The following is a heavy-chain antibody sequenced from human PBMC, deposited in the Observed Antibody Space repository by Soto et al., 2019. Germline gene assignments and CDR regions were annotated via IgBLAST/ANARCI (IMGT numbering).Heavy chain of an antibody. Sequence: ASVKVSCKASGYTFTTYAMHWVRQAPGQRLEWMGWIDTANGNTQYSQNFQGRVTITRDTSASTAYMELTSLKYEDTAVYYCARDQWVTLYHFENWGQGTLVTVSS. J-gene: IGHJ4*02. V-gene: IGHV1-3*04. CDR3: ARDQWVTLYHFEN. CDR2: IDTANGNT. CDR1: GYTFTTYA. D-gene: IGHD1-26*01.